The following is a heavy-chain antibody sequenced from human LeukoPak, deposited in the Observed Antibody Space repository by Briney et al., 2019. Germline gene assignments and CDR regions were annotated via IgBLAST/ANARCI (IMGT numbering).Heavy chain of an antibody. CDR2: INGGNGNT. J-gene: IGHJ6*02. D-gene: IGHD3-10*01. V-gene: IGHV1-3*01. CDR1: GYTFTTYA. Sequence: ASVKVSCKTSGYTFTTYAIHWERQAPGQRLEWMGWINGGNGNTKYSQKFQGRVTISRDTSASTAYMELSSLRSEDTAVYYCARDEIEELLTGWGGMDVWGQGTTVTVSS. CDR3: ARDEIEELLTGWGGMDV.